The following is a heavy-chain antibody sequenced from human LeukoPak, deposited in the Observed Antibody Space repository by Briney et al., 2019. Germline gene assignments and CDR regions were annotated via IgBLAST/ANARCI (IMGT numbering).Heavy chain of an antibody. J-gene: IGHJ5*02. Sequence: PSETLSLTCTVSGGSTSSSSYYWGWIRQPPGKGLEWIGSIYYSGSTYYNPSLKSRVTISVDTSKNQFSLKLSSVTAADTAVYYCARVKWELIWIWFDPWGQGTLVTVSS. V-gene: IGHV4-39*07. D-gene: IGHD1-26*01. CDR1: GGSTSSSSYY. CDR2: IYYSGST. CDR3: ARVKWELIWIWFDP.